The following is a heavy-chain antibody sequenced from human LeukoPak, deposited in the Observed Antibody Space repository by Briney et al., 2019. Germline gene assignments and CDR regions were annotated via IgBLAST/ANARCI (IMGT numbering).Heavy chain of an antibody. CDR1: GFTFDKSW. D-gene: IGHD3-16*01. J-gene: IGHJ4*02. CDR2: IKSKTDGGTT. Sequence: GGSLRLSCAASGFTFDKSWVSWVRQAPGKGLEWVGRIKSKTDGGTTDYAAPVKGRFTISRDDSKITLYLQMNSLKTEDTAVYYCTTAVYYDYVWGSSHWGQGTLVTVSS. V-gene: IGHV3-15*01. CDR3: TTAVYYDYVWGSSH.